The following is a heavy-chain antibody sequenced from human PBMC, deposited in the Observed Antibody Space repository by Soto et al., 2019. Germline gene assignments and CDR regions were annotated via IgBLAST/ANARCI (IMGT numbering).Heavy chain of an antibody. CDR3: ARQYSSSSFSKDGGMEV. V-gene: IGHV6-1*01. CDR1: VYSVSSNSAA. D-gene: IGHD6-13*01. J-gene: IGHJ6*02. Sequence: SXTLSLTCAMSVYSVSSNSAAWNWIIQSPSRGLEWLGRAYYRSNWYNDYALSVKSRITINADTSRNQFSLQLNSVTPEDTAVYYCARQYSSSSFSKDGGMEVWGQGTTVTVSS. CDR2: AYYRSNWYN.